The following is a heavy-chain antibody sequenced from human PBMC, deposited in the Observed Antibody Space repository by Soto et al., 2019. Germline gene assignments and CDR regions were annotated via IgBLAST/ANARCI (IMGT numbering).Heavy chain of an antibody. V-gene: IGHV3-23*01. D-gene: IGHD6-13*01. J-gene: IGHJ2*01. Sequence: EVQLLESGGGLVQPGGSLRLSCAASGFTFSSYAMSWVRQAPGKGLEWGSAISGSGVRTYYADSVKGRFTISRDNSKNTLYLQINSLIAEDTAVYYCAKDSYSISCYLFWYFDLWGRGTLVTVSS. CDR1: GFTFSSYA. CDR3: AKDSYSISCYLFWYFDL. CDR2: ISGSGVRT.